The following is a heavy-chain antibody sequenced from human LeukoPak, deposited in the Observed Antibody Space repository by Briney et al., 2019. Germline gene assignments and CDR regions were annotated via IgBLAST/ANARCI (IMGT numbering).Heavy chain of an antibody. CDR1: GFTFNNYA. D-gene: IGHD3-16*02. J-gene: IGHJ6*02. CDR3: ARDRSFYFYYGMDV. CDR2: ISNDGSNE. V-gene: IGHV3-30-3*01. Sequence: QAGGSLRLSCVASGFTFNNYAMHWVRQAPGKGLEWVSVISNDGSNEYYADSVKGRFTISRDNSKNTLSLQMNNLRAEDTAVYYCARDRSFYFYYGMDVWGQGTTVTVSS.